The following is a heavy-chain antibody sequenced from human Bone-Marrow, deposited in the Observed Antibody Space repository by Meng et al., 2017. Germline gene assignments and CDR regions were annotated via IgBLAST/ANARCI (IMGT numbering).Heavy chain of an antibody. J-gene: IGHJ4*02. V-gene: IGHV1-18*01. CDR2: ISAYNGNT. D-gene: IGHD2-15*01. Sequence: ASVKVSCKASGYTFTSYGISWVRQAPGQGLEWMGWISAYNGNTNYAQKLQGRVTMTTDTSTSTAYMELRSLRSDDTAVYYCARDLGVVVAAIVRYFDYWGQGTLVTVSS. CDR1: GYTFTSYG. CDR3: ARDLGVVVAAIVRYFDY.